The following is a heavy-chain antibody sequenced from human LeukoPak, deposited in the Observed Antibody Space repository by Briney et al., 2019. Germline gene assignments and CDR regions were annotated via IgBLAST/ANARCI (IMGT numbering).Heavy chain of an antibody. J-gene: IGHJ3*02. Sequence: GGSLRLSCAASGFTFSSYAMSWVRQAPGKGLEWVSDINGSGGSTYYADSVKGRFTISRDNSKNTLYLQMNSLRAEDTAVYYCARSLTGYIGDAFDIWGQGTMVTVSS. CDR1: GFTFSSYA. CDR2: INGSGGST. D-gene: IGHD3-9*01. CDR3: ARSLTGYIGDAFDI. V-gene: IGHV3-23*01.